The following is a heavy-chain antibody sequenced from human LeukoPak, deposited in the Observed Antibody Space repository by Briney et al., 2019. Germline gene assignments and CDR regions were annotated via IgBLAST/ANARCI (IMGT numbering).Heavy chain of an antibody. CDR1: GFTFTSSA. Sequence: ASVKVSCKASGFTFTSSAMQWVRQARGQRLEWIGWIVVGSGNTNYAQKFQERVTITRDMSTSTAYMELSSLRSEDTAVYYCARDPPRGTVVTPPPFDYWGQGTLVTVSS. CDR2: IVVGSGNT. V-gene: IGHV1-58*02. CDR3: ARDPPRGTVVTPPPFDY. D-gene: IGHD4-23*01. J-gene: IGHJ4*02.